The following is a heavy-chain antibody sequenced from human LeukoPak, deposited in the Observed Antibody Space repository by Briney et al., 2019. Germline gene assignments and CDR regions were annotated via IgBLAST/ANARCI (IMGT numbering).Heavy chain of an antibody. V-gene: IGHV1-58*02. J-gene: IGHJ3*02. CDR1: GFTFTSSA. Sequence: GTSVKVSCKASGFTFTSSAMQWVRQARGQRPEWIGWIFVGSGNTNYAQKFQERVTITRDMSTSTAYMELSSLRSEDTAVYYCAAVVSDDSSGYYYALDAFDIWGQGTMVTVSS. CDR3: AAVVSDDSSGYYYALDAFDI. CDR2: IFVGSGNT. D-gene: IGHD3-22*01.